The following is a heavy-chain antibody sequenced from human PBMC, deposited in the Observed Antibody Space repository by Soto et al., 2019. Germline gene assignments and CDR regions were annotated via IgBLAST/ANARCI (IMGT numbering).Heavy chain of an antibody. CDR3: AARTLSGSYLFDY. J-gene: IGHJ4*02. CDR2: IYYSGST. D-gene: IGHD1-26*01. V-gene: IGHV4-59*01. Sequence: PAETLSLTCTVSGVSISSYYWSWIRQPPGKGLEWIGYIYYSGSTNYNPSLKSRLTISVDTTKNQYSLKLSSVTAANTAVYYCAARTLSGSYLFDYWGQGTLVTVSS. CDR1: GVSISSYY.